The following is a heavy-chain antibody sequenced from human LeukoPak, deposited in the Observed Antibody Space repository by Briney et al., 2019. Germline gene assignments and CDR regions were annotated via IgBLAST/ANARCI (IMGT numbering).Heavy chain of an antibody. V-gene: IGHV3-30*18. Sequence: GRSLRLSCAASGFTFSSYGMHWVRQAPGKGLEWVAVISYDGSNKYYADSVKGRFTISRDNSKNTLYLQMNSLRAEDTAVYYCAKEEATYSSAWYYYYYGMDVWGQGTTVTDSS. J-gene: IGHJ6*02. CDR2: ISYDGSNK. CDR3: AKEEATYSSAWYYYYYGMDV. CDR1: GFTFSSYG. D-gene: IGHD6-19*01.